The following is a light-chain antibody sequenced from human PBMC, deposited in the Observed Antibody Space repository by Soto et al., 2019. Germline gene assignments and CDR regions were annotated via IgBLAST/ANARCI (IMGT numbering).Light chain of an antibody. CDR2: QGS. J-gene: IGLJ1*01. V-gene: IGLV3-1*01. CDR1: KLGDKY. Sequence: SYELTQPPSVSVSPGQTASITCSGDKLGDKYACWYQQKPGQSPVLVIYQGSKRPSGIPERFSGSNSGNTATLTISGTQAMDEADYYCQAWDSSTDYVFGTGTRSPS. CDR3: QAWDSSTDYV.